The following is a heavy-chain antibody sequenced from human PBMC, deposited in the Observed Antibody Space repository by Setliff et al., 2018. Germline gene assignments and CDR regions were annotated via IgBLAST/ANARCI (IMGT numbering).Heavy chain of an antibody. J-gene: IGHJ3*02. CDR2: ISPYNGNT. Sequence: WASVKVSCKASGYTFNRYGINWLRQAPGQGLEWLGWISPYNGNTKYAQTGEDRISMTTDTSTRTSYMELSSLRSDDTAVYFCARSSDSGYYHQRDAFDIWGQGTRVTVSS. D-gene: IGHD3-22*01. CDR3: ARSSDSGYYHQRDAFDI. CDR1: GYTFNRYG. V-gene: IGHV1-18*04.